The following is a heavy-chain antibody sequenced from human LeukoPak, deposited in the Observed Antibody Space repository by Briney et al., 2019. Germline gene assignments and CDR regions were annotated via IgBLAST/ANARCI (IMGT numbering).Heavy chain of an antibody. D-gene: IGHD3-22*01. CDR1: GFTFSSYE. CDR2: ISSSGSTI. V-gene: IGHV3-48*03. CDR3: AELGITMIRGV. J-gene: IGHJ6*04. Sequence: PGGSLRLSCAASGFTFSSYEMNWVRQAPGKGPEWVSYISSSGSTIYYADSVKGRFTISRDNAKNSLYLQMNSLRAEDTAVYYCAELGITMIRGVWGKGTTVTISS.